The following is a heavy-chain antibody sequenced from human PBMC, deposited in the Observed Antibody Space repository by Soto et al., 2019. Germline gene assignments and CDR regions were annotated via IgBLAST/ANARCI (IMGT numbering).Heavy chain of an antibody. V-gene: IGHV1-8*01. CDR1: GYTFTSYD. CDR2: MNPNSGNT. D-gene: IGHD6-19*01. Sequence: GASVKVSCKASGYTFTSYDINWVRRATGQGLEWMGRMNPNSGNTDYAQKFQGRVTMTRDTSISTAYMELSSLRSEDTAVYYCARGGPVAGTRWFDPWGQGTLVTVYS. J-gene: IGHJ5*02. CDR3: ARGGPVAGTRWFDP.